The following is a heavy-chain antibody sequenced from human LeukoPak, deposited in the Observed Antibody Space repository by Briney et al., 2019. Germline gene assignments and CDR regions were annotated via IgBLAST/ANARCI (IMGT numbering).Heavy chain of an antibody. CDR3: ARASNIAVTGFYF. V-gene: IGHV4-59*01. D-gene: IGHD2-15*01. CDR1: GASISSYY. CDR2: IYNAGNI. Sequence: PSETLSLTCTVSGASISSYYWNWIRQTPSNGLEWIASIYNAGNINYNPSLKSRVTISMDTSKSHFSLSLSSVTAADTAVYFCARASNIAVTGFYFWGQGLLVTVSA. J-gene: IGHJ4*02.